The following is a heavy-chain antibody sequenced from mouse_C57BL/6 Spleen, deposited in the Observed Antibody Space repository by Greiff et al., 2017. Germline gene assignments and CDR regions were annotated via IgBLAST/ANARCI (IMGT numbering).Heavy chain of an antibody. V-gene: IGHV14-4*01. J-gene: IGHJ4*01. D-gene: IGHD1-1*02. CDR2: IDPENGDT. CDR3: TTGSYSAMDY. Sequence: EVQLQQSGAELVRPGASVKLSCTASGFNIKDDYMHWVKQRPEQGLEWIGWIDPENGDTEYASKFQGKATITADTSSNTAYLQLSSLTSEDTAVYYCTTGSYSAMDYWGQGTSVTVSS. CDR1: GFNIKDDY.